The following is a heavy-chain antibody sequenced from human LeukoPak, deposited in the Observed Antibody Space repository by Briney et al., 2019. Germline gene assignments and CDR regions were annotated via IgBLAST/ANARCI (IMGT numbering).Heavy chain of an antibody. CDR3: ARDQIGTTPYFDY. CDR1: GGSISSSSYY. CDR2: IYYSGST. V-gene: IGHV4-39*07. Sequence: SETLSLTCTVSGGSISSSSYYWGWIRQPPGKGLEWIGSIYYSGSTYYNPSLKSRVTISVDTSKNQFSLKLSSVTAADTAVYYCARDQIGTTPYFDYWGQGTLVTVSS. J-gene: IGHJ4*02. D-gene: IGHD1-1*01.